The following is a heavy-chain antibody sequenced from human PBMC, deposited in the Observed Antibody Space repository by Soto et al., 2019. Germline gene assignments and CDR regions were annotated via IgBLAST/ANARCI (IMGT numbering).Heavy chain of an antibody. CDR1: GCTFTSYA. J-gene: IGHJ6*02. D-gene: IGHD2-2*01. CDR2: INAGNGNT. Sequence: QVQLVQSGAEVKKPGASVKVSCKASGCTFTSYAMHWVRQAPGQRLEWMGWINAGNGNTKYSQKFQGRVTITRDTSASTAYMELSSLRSEDTAVYYCARDRVVVVPAAIPSMDVWGQGTTVTVSS. V-gene: IGHV1-3*01. CDR3: ARDRVVVVPAAIPSMDV.